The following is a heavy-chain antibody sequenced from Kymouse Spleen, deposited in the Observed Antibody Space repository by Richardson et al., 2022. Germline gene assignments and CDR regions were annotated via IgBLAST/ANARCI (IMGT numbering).Heavy chain of an antibody. CDR3: AREAGTT*CTNGVCYNL*L. CDR1: GGSISSSNW. J-gene: IGHJ4*02. CDR2: IYHSGST. Sequence: QVQLQESGPGLVKPSGTLSLTCAVSGGSISSSNWWSWVRQPPGKGLEWIGEIYHSGSTNYNPSLKSRVTISVDKSKNQFSLKLSSVTAADTAVYYCAREAGTT*CTNGVCYNL*LLGPGNPGHRLL. V-gene: IGHV4-4*02. D-gene: IGHD2-8*01.